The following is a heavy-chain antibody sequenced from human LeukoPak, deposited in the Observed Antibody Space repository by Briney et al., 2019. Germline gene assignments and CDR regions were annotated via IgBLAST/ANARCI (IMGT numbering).Heavy chain of an antibody. Sequence: GGSLRLSCAASGFTFSSYAMHWVRQAPGKGLEWVSSISSSSSYIYYADSVKGRFTISRDNAKNSLYLQMNSLRAEDTAVYYCARELRSYGYGVDYWGQGTLVTVSS. J-gene: IGHJ4*02. CDR1: GFTFSSYA. V-gene: IGHV3-21*01. CDR2: ISSSSSYI. D-gene: IGHD5-18*01. CDR3: ARELRSYGYGVDY.